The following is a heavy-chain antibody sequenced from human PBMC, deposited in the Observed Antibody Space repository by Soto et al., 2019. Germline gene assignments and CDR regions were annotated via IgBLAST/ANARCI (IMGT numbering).Heavy chain of an antibody. Sequence: QVQLVQSGAEVKKPGSSVKVSCKASGGTFSSYAISWVRQAPGQGLEWMGGIIPIFGTANYAQKFQGRVTITADESTSTAYMELRSLRSEDTAVYYCAREWELPPSRYYGMDVWGQGTTVTVSS. J-gene: IGHJ6*02. CDR3: AREWELPPSRYYGMDV. V-gene: IGHV1-69*01. CDR1: GGTFSSYA. D-gene: IGHD1-26*01. CDR2: IIPIFGTA.